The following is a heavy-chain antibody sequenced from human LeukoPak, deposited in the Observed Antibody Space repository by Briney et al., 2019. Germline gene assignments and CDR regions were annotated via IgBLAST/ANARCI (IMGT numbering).Heavy chain of an antibody. CDR1: GGSISSYY. CDR3: ARYRGKTTVSSLDWFDP. J-gene: IGHJ5*02. Sequence: SETLSLTCTVSGGSISSYYWSWLRQPPGKGLEWIGYIYYSGSTKYNPSLKSRVTISVDTSKNQFSLKLSSVTAADTAVYYCARYRGKTTVSSLDWFDPWGQGTLVTVSS. CDR2: IYYSGST. D-gene: IGHD4-11*01. V-gene: IGHV4-59*01.